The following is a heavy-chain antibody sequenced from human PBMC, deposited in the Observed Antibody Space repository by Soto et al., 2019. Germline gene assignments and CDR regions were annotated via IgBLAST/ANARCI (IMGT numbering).Heavy chain of an antibody. D-gene: IGHD2-2*01. V-gene: IGHV1-18*01. CDR3: ARELGAGVPAAIRGAFDI. CDR2: ISAYNGNT. Sequence: QVQLVQSGAEVKKPGASVKVSCKASGYTFTSYGISWVRQAPGQGLEWMGWISAYNGNTNYAQKLQGRVTMTTDTSTSTAYMELRSLRSDVTAVYYCARELGAGVPAAIRGAFDIWGQWTMVTVSS. J-gene: IGHJ3*02. CDR1: GYTFTSYG.